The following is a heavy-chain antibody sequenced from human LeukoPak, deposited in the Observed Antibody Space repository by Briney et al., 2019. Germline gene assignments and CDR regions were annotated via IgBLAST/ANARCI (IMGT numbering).Heavy chain of an antibody. CDR2: INHSGST. J-gene: IGHJ4*02. CDR3: ARQTTVTTLPAIFDY. CDR1: GGSLRGYY. V-gene: IGHV4-34*01. Sequence: SEPLSLTCAVYGGSLRGYYWRWMRQPPGKGVEGIGDINHSGSTNYNPSLKSRVTISVDTSKNQFSLKLSSVTAADTAVYYCARQTTVTTLPAIFDYWGQGTLVTVSS. D-gene: IGHD4-17*01.